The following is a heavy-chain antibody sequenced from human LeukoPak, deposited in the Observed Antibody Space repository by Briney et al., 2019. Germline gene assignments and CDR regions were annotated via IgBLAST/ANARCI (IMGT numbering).Heavy chain of an antibody. V-gene: IGHV1-69*01. CDR2: IIPIFGTA. Sequence: SVKVSCKASGGTFSSYIINWVRQAPGQGLEWMGGIIPIFGTANYAQKFQGRVTIAADESTSTAYMELSSLRSEDAAVYYCARAYSSNWYYFDSWGQGALVTVSS. CDR3: ARAYSSNWYYFDS. J-gene: IGHJ4*02. D-gene: IGHD2-2*01. CDR1: GGTFSSYI.